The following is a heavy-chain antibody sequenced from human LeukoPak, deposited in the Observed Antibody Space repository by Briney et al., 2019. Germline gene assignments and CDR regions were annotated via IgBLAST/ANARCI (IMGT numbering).Heavy chain of an antibody. V-gene: IGHV3-11*01. CDR1: GFTFSDYY. Sequence: GSLRLSCAASGFTFSDYYMSWIRQAPGKGLEWVSYISSSGSTIYYADSVKGRFTISRDNAKNSLHLQMNSLRAEDTAVYYCASFSYYDFWSGYYTRGFYFDYWGQGTLVTVSS. J-gene: IGHJ4*02. CDR3: ASFSYYDFWSGYYTRGFYFDY. CDR2: ISSSGSTI. D-gene: IGHD3-3*01.